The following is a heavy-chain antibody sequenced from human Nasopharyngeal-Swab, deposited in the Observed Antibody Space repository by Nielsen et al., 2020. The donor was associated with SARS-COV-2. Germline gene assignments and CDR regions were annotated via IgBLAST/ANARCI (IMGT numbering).Heavy chain of an antibody. Sequence: ASVKVSCKVSGYTLTEVSMHWVRQAPGKGLEWMGGFDPEDGETIYAQKFQGRVTMTEDTSTDTAYMELSSLRSEDTAVYYCATAPPIRYGEETGWFDPWGQGTLVTVSS. V-gene: IGHV1-24*01. CDR1: GYTLTEVS. J-gene: IGHJ5*02. D-gene: IGHD4-17*01. CDR2: FDPEDGET. CDR3: ATAPPIRYGEETGWFDP.